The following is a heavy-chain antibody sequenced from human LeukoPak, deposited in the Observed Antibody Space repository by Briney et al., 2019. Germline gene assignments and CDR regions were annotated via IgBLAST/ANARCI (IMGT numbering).Heavy chain of an antibody. Sequence: ASVKVSCKASGYIFINYGISWVRQAPGQGLEWMGWISPYSGDTNYAKNVQGRVTMTTDTSTSTVYMELRSLRSDDTAVYYCARAGYLVRFRYYYYYMDVWGKGTTVTVSS. V-gene: IGHV1-18*01. J-gene: IGHJ6*03. CDR2: ISPYSGDT. CDR1: GYIFINYG. D-gene: IGHD6-13*01. CDR3: ARAGYLVRFRYYYYYMDV.